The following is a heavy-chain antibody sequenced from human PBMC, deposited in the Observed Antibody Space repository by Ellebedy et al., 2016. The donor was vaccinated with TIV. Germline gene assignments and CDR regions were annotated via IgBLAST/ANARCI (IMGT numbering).Heavy chain of an antibody. Sequence: GGSLRLSCAASGFTFSSYWMHWVRQAPGKGLVWVSGIYTDETTYYADSVRGRFTISRDNSKSTLSLQMNSLRAEDTAMYYCAREHLYGDYSFDYWGQGTLVIVSS. CDR1: GFTFSSYW. D-gene: IGHD4-17*01. CDR2: IYTDETT. J-gene: IGHJ4*02. CDR3: AREHLYGDYSFDY. V-gene: IGHV3-66*01.